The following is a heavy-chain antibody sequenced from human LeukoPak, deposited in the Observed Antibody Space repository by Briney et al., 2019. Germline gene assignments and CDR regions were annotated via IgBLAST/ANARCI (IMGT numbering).Heavy chain of an antibody. V-gene: IGHV1-24*01. J-gene: IGHJ3*02. CDR2: FDPEDGET. D-gene: IGHD3-9*01. Sequence: ASVKVSCKVSGYTLTELSMHWVRQAPGKGLEWMGGFDPEDGETIYAQKFQGRVTMTEDTSTDTAYMELSSLRSEDTAVYHCATGTYVLRYFDWSLGAFDIWGQGTMVTVSS. CDR1: GYTLTELS. CDR3: ATGTYVLRYFDWSLGAFDI.